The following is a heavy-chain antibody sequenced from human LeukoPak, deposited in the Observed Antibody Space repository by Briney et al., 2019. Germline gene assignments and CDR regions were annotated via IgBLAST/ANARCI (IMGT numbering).Heavy chain of an antibody. Sequence: PGGSLRLSCAASGFTFSSYAMSWVRQAPGKGLEWVSAISGSGGSTYYADSVKGRFTISRDNSKNTLYLQMNSLRGEDAAVYSCAREGIPTGPYYYFYYMDVWGKGTAVTVSS. CDR3: AREGIPTGPYYYFYYMDV. V-gene: IGHV3-23*01. D-gene: IGHD3-10*01. CDR2: ISGSGGST. CDR1: GFTFSSYA. J-gene: IGHJ6*03.